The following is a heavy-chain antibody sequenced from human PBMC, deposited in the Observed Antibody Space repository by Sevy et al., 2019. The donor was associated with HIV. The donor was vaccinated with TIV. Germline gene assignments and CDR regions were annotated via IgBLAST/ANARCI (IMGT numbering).Heavy chain of an antibody. D-gene: IGHD6-19*01. J-gene: IGHJ5*02. Sequence: GGSLRLSCAASGFTFSSYWMSWVRQAPGKGLEWVANIKQDGSEKYYVDSVKGRFTISRDNAKNSLYLQMNSLRAEDTAVYYCVRVRAAVAGRNNWFDPWGQGTQVTVSS. CDR2: IKQDGSEK. V-gene: IGHV3-7*01. CDR1: GFTFSSYW. CDR3: VRVRAAVAGRNNWFDP.